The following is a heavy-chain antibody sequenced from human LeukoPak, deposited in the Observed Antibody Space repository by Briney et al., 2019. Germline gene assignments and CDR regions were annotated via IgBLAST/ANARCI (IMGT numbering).Heavy chain of an antibody. D-gene: IGHD6-19*01. J-gene: IGHJ3*02. Sequence: GGSLRLSCAASGFTFSSYGMHWVRRAPGKGLEWVAVISYDGSNKYYADSVKGRLTISRDNAKNSLYLQMNSLRAEDTAVYYCARDGKQWLVPNGYDAFDIWGQGTMVTVSS. CDR1: GFTFSSYG. V-gene: IGHV3-30*03. CDR2: ISYDGSNK. CDR3: ARDGKQWLVPNGYDAFDI.